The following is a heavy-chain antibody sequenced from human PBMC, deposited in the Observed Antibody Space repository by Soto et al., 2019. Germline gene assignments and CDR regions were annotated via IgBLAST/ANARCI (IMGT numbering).Heavy chain of an antibody. D-gene: IGHD6-6*01. J-gene: IGHJ6*02. V-gene: IGHV4-61*01. CDR3: ARFSVGDSSSNYYYYGMDV. CDR1: GGSVSSGSYY. CDR2: IYYSGST. Sequence: PSETLSLTCTFSGGSVSSGSYYWSWIRQPPGKGLEWIGYIYYSGSTNYNPSLKSRVTISVDTSKNQFSLKLSSVTAADTAVYYCARFSVGDSSSNYYYYGMDVWGQGTTVTVSS.